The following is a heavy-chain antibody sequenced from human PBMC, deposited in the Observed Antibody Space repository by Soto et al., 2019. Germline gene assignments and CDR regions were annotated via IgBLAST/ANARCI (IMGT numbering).Heavy chain of an antibody. V-gene: IGHV3-30-3*01. Sequence: QVQLVESGGGVVQPGRSPRLSCAASGFTFSSYAMHWVRQAPGKGLEWVAVISYDGSNKYYADSVKGRFTISRDNSKNTLYLQMNSLRAEDTAVYYCARDRQQLVPRYYFDYWGQGTLVTVSS. CDR3: ARDRQQLVPRYYFDY. CDR2: ISYDGSNK. D-gene: IGHD6-13*01. J-gene: IGHJ4*02. CDR1: GFTFSSYA.